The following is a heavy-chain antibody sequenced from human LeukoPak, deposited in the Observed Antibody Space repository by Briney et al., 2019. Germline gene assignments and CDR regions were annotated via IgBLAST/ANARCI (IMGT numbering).Heavy chain of an antibody. CDR2: IRSKAYGGTT. CDR1: GFTFGDYA. J-gene: IGHJ4*02. V-gene: IGHV3-49*04. CDR3: TRSTVVMGY. Sequence: PGGSLRLSCTASGFTFGDYAMSWVRQAPGKGPEWVGFIRSKAYGGTTEYAASVKGRFTISRDDSKSIAYLQMNSLKTEDTAVYYCTRSTVVMGYWGQGTLVTVSS. D-gene: IGHD4-23*01.